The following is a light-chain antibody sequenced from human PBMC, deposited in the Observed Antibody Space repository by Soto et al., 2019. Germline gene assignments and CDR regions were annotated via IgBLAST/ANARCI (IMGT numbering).Light chain of an antibody. CDR2: SAS. Sequence: EIVMTQSPATLSVSPGERVTLSCRASESVSTSLAWYQQKPGQPPRLLFHSASTRATDVPVRFSGSGSGTDFTLTIYSLQSEDFAVFYCHQYYNWPLTFGGGTKVDIK. CDR3: HQYYNWPLT. J-gene: IGKJ4*01. V-gene: IGKV3-15*01. CDR1: ESVSTS.